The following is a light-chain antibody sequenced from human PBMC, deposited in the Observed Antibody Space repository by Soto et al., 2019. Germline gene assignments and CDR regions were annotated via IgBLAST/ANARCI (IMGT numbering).Light chain of an antibody. V-gene: IGLV2-14*01. J-gene: IGLJ1*01. CDR3: SSYTSSTTYV. CDR2: EVT. CDR1: GSDIGGYNH. Sequence: QSALTQPASVSGSPGQSITISCTGTGSDIGGYNHVSWYQHHPGKAPKLIIYEVTDRPSGVSNRFSGSKSGNTASLTISGLQAEDGADYYCSSYTSSTTYVFATVTKLTVL.